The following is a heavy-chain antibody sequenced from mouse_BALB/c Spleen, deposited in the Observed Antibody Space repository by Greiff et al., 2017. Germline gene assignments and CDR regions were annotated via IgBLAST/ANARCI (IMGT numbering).Heavy chain of an antibody. Sequence: VQLKESGPGLVKPSQSLSLTCTVTGYSITSDYAWNWIRQFPGNKLEWMGYISYSGSTSYNPSLKSRISITRDTSKNQFFLQLNSVTTEDTATYYCARGEYDYYFDYWGQGTTLTVSS. V-gene: IGHV3-2*02. CDR1: GYSITSDYA. J-gene: IGHJ2*01. CDR3: ARGEYDYYFDY. D-gene: IGHD2-4*01. CDR2: ISYSGST.